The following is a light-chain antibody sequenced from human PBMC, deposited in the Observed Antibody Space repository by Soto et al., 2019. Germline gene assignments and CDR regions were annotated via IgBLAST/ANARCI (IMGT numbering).Light chain of an antibody. CDR1: QSISSW. Sequence: DIQMTQSPSTLSASVGDRVTNTFRASQSISSWLAWYQQKPGKAPKLLIYKASSLESGVPSRFSGSGSGTEFTLTISSLQPDDFATYYCQQYNSYPWTFGQGTKVDI. V-gene: IGKV1-5*03. CDR3: QQYNSYPWT. CDR2: KAS. J-gene: IGKJ1*01.